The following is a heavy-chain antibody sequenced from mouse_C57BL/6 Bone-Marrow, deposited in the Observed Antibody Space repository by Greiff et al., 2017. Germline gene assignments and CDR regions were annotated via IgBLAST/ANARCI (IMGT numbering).Heavy chain of an antibody. CDR2: IRLKSDNYAT. Sequence: EVKLEESGGGLVQPGGSMKLSCVASGFTFSNYWMNWVRQSPETGLGWGAQIRLKSDNYATHYAESVPGRFTISIDDSKSSVYLQMNNLRAEDTGIYYCTTYGNPYWYVDVWGTGTTVTVSS. D-gene: IGHD2-1*01. V-gene: IGHV6-3*01. J-gene: IGHJ1*03. CDR3: TTYGNPYWYVDV. CDR1: GFTFSNYW.